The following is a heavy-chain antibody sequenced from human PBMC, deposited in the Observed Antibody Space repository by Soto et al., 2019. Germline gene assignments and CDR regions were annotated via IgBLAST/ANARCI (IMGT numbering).Heavy chain of an antibody. CDR3: AGAPHSYGMNWYFDL. CDR2: IIPIFGTA. CDR1: GGTFSSYA. V-gene: IGHV1-69*01. D-gene: IGHD3-16*01. J-gene: IGHJ2*01. Sequence: QVQLVQSGAEVKKPGSSVKVSCKASGGTFSSYANSWVRQAPGRGLEWMGGIIPIFGTANYAQKFQGRVTITADESKSTAYGELSSLRHADTAVYYCAGAPHSYGMNWYFDLWGRGTLVTVSS.